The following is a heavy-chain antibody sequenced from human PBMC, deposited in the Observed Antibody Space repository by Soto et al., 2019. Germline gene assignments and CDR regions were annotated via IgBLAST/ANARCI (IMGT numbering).Heavy chain of an antibody. Sequence: EVQLVESGGGLVQPGGSLRLSCAASGFTFSTYSMNWVRQAPGKGLEWVSFISHSSSTIYYADSVKGRLTISRDNAKNSLYLQMDSLRDEDTAVYCCARSTLGPSVYFDYWGQGTLVTVSS. CDR3: ARSTLGPSVYFDY. J-gene: IGHJ4*02. CDR1: GFTFSTYS. V-gene: IGHV3-48*02. D-gene: IGHD1-26*01. CDR2: ISHSSSTI.